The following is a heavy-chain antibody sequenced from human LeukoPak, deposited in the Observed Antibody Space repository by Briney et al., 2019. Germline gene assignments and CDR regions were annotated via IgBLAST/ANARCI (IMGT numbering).Heavy chain of an antibody. Sequence: GGSLRLSCAASGFTFSSYGMTWVRQAPGKGLEWVSYISSSSSTIYYADSVKGRFTISRDNAKNSLYLQLNSLRAEDTAVYYCARSPLPDFDWLPGVFDYWGQGTLVTVSS. CDR2: ISSSSSTI. J-gene: IGHJ4*02. CDR3: ARSPLPDFDWLPGVFDY. CDR1: GFTFSSYG. V-gene: IGHV3-48*01. D-gene: IGHD3-9*01.